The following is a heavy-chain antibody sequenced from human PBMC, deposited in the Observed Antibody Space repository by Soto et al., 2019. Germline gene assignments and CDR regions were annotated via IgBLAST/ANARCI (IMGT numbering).Heavy chain of an antibody. D-gene: IGHD3-3*01. Sequence: GGSLRLSCAASGFTVSSNYMSWVRQAPGKGLEWVSVIYSGGSTYYADSVKGRFTISRDNSKNTLYLQMNSLRAEDTAVYYCARGYDFWSGYYTANAFDPWGQGTLVTVSS. CDR1: GFTVSSNY. V-gene: IGHV3-53*01. CDR3: ARGYDFWSGYYTANAFDP. J-gene: IGHJ5*02. CDR2: IYSGGST.